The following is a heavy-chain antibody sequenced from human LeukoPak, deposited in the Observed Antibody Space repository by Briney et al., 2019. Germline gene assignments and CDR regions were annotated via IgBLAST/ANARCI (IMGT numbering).Heavy chain of an antibody. CDR3: ARNILFAFDI. D-gene: IGHD2/OR15-2a*01. J-gene: IGHJ3*02. CDR2: IYNDGST. CDR1: GLTVSSSY. V-gene: IGHV3-53*01. Sequence: GGSLRLSCAASGLTVSSSYMSWVRQAPGKGLEWVSIIYNDGSTYYADSMKGRFTISRDNSKNTLYLQVNSLRAEDTAIYYCARNILFAFDIWGQGTMVTVSS.